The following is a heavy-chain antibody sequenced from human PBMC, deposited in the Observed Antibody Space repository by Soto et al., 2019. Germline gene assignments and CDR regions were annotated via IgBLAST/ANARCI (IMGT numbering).Heavy chain of an antibody. V-gene: IGHV3-21*06. CDR2: MRSSTYI. CDR1: GFSFSSYT. Sequence: EEHLVESGGGLVKPGGSLRLSCAASGFSFSSYTMNWVRQAPGKGLEWVSSMRSSTYIYYADSVKGRFTISRDNAKNSLYLQMNTLRAEDTAVYYCARLLGSGRMDVWGQGTTVIVS. J-gene: IGHJ6*02. CDR3: ARLLGSGRMDV. D-gene: IGHD5-12*01.